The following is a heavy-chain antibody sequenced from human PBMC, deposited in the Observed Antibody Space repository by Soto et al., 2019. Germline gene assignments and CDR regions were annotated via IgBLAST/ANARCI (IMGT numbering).Heavy chain of an antibody. CDR2: TYYRSKWFN. CDR3: ARSGPGGYIDY. V-gene: IGHV6-1*01. D-gene: IGHD3-22*01. CDR1: GDSVSSNSAA. Sequence: ETLSLTCVISGDSVSSNSAAWNWIRQSPWRGLEWLGRTYYRSKWFNGYAVSVKSRITINPDTSKNQFSLQLNSVTPEDTAVYYCARSGPGGYIDYWGQGTLVTVSS. J-gene: IGHJ4*02.